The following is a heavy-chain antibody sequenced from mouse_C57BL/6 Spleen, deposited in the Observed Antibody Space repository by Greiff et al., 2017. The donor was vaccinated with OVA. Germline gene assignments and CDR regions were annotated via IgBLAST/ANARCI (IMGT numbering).Heavy chain of an antibody. CDR1: GFTFSDYY. V-gene: IGHV5-16*01. CDR3: ARDGLDWYFDV. CDR2: INYDGSST. Sequence: EVQVVESEGGLVQPGSSMKLSCTASGFTFSDYYMAWVRQVPEKGLEWVANINYDGSSTYYLDSLKSRFIISRDNAKNILYLQMSSLKSEDTATYYCARDGLDWYFDVWGTGTTVTVSS. J-gene: IGHJ1*03.